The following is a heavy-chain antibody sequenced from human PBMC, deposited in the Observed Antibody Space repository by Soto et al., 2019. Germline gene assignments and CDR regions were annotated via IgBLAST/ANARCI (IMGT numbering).Heavy chain of an antibody. Sequence: SVKVSCKASGGTFSSYAISWVRQAPGQGLEWMGGIIPIFGTANYAQKFQGRVTITADESTSTAYMELSSLRSEDTAVYYCARQLYYYGSGSLDWFDPWGQGTLVTVSS. V-gene: IGHV1-69*13. J-gene: IGHJ5*02. CDR2: IIPIFGTA. CDR3: ARQLYYYGSGSLDWFDP. D-gene: IGHD3-10*01. CDR1: GGTFSSYA.